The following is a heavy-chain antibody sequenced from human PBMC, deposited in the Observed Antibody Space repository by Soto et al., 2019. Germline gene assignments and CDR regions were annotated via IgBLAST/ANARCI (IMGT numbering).Heavy chain of an antibody. V-gene: IGHV1-18*03. CDR1: GFTFSDFG. D-gene: IGHD3-10*01. CDR2: ISGSNGDT. J-gene: IGHJ4*02. Sequence: ASVKVSCKASGFTFSDFGVTWVRQAPGQGLEWMGWISGSNGDTRFAQKFQGRLTLTTDTSTSTAHMELRSLRSDDMAMYFCARWGRAPGSTSLVDHWGKGTLVTVAS. CDR3: ARWGRAPGSTSLVDH.